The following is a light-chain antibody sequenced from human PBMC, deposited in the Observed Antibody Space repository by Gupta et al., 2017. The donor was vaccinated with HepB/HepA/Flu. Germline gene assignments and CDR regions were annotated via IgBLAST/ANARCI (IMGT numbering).Light chain of an antibody. Sequence: EIVLTQSPGTLSLSPGERAILSCRASQFISSSFLAWYQQKPGQAPTLLISGTSRKATGIPDRFSGSGSGTDFTLTISRLEPEDFAVYYCQQYGTSVRTFGQGTKVEIK. CDR2: GTS. V-gene: IGKV3-20*01. CDR3: QQYGTSVRT. J-gene: IGKJ1*01. CDR1: QFISSSF.